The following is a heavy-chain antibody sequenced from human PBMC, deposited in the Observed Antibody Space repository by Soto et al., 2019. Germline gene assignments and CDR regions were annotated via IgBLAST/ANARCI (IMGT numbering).Heavy chain of an antibody. J-gene: IGHJ4*02. CDR3: ARGITMKVAVKGDAPENYYLDY. CDR1: GGSFSGYY. V-gene: IGHV4-34*01. Sequence: SETLSLTCAVYGGSFSGYYWSWIRQPPGKDLEWIGEVHHSGSTNQNPSLKSRVTLSVDTSKNQFSMRLRSLTAADTALYYCARGITMKVAVKGDAPENYYLDYWSQGTLVTVSS. CDR2: VHHSGST. D-gene: IGHD3-22*01.